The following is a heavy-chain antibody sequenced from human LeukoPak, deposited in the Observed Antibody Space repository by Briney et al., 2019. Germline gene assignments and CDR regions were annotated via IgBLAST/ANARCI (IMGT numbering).Heavy chain of an antibody. Sequence: KHGESLKISCKGSGYIFTSYWIGWVRQMPGKGLEWMGIISPGDSDTRYSPSFQAHVTISADKSLSTAYLQWRSPKASDTAMYYCARAPRDTSSWCGAFDIWGQGTMVTVSS. CDR1: GYIFTSYW. CDR2: ISPGDSDT. J-gene: IGHJ3*02. D-gene: IGHD6-13*01. V-gene: IGHV5-51*01. CDR3: ARAPRDTSSWCGAFDI.